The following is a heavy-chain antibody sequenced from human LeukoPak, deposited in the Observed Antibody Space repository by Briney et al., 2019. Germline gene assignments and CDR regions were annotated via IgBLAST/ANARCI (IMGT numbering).Heavy chain of an antibody. D-gene: IGHD4-17*01. Sequence: GGSLRLSCAASGFTFRTYNMNWVRQAPGKGLEWVSFISKPSTNIYYGGSVRGRFTISRDNAKNSIHLQMSSLRAEDTAVYYCVRGDGDLFDYWGQGTLVSVSS. J-gene: IGHJ4*02. V-gene: IGHV3-21*06. CDR3: VRGDGDLFDY. CDR2: ISKPSTNI. CDR1: GFTFRTYN.